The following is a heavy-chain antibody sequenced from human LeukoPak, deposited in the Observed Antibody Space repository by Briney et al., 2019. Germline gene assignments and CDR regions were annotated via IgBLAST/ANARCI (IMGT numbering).Heavy chain of an antibody. CDR2: ITLYNGNT. V-gene: IGHV1-68*01. Sequence: ASVKVSCKASGYTFTYCSLHWLQQAPGQGLERMRWITLYNGNTNYAKKFQGRVTITRDMSLRTAYIELSSLRSEDSAVYYWARLWIVPAAIIPVLMVYATWDYWGQGTLVTVSS. D-gene: IGHD2-8*01. CDR1: GYTFTYCS. J-gene: IGHJ4*02. CDR3: ARLWIVPAAIIPVLMVYATWDY.